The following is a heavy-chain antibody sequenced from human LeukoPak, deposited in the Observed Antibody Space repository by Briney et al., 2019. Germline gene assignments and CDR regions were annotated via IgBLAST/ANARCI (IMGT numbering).Heavy chain of an antibody. Sequence: ASVKVSCKASGCTFTSYGICWLRQAPGQGLEWMGWVTAYNGNTNYAQKFQGRVTMTTDTSTSTVYMELRSLRSDDTAVYYCARDNGGEGDYWGQGSLVTVSS. D-gene: IGHD3-10*01. CDR3: ARDNGGEGDY. V-gene: IGHV1-18*01. CDR2: VTAYNGNT. CDR1: GCTFTSYG. J-gene: IGHJ4*02.